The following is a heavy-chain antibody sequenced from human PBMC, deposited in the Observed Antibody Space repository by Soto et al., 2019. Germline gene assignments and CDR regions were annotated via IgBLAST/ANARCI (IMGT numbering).Heavy chain of an antibody. CDR1: CGSIISSIYY. D-gene: IGHD3-22*01. Sequence: SEPLSLTCTFSCGSIISSIYYWGWIRQPPGKGLEWIGSIYSSGTTYYNPSLRSRVTVSVDTSKNQFSLRLTSVTAADTAVYYCATPVSTGYQGLEVWGQGAMVTVSS. J-gene: IGHJ3*01. V-gene: IGHV4-39*01. CDR3: ATPVSTGYQGLEV. CDR2: IYSSGTT.